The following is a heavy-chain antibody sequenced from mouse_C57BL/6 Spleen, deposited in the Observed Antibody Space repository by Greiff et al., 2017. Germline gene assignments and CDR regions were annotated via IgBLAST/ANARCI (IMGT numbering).Heavy chain of an antibody. CDR3: VRQDSNFDY. CDR1: GFSFNTYA. J-gene: IGHJ2*01. D-gene: IGHD2-5*01. V-gene: IGHV10-1*01. Sequence: EVKVEESGGGLVQPKGSLKLSCAASGFSFNTYAMNWVRQAPGKGLEWVARIRSKSNNYATYYADSVKDRFTISRDDSESMLYLQMNNLKTEDTAMYYCVRQDSNFDYWGQGTTLTVSS. CDR2: IRSKSNNYAT.